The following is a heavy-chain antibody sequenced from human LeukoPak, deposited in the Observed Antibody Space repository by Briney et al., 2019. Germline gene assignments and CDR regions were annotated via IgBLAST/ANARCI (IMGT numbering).Heavy chain of an antibody. CDR1: GFTFSSYW. V-gene: IGHV3-7*01. Sequence: PGGSLRLSCAGSGFTFSSYWMSWVRQAPGKGLEWVANIQQDGNEEYYVDSVKGRFTISRDNAKNSLFLQMNSLRAEDTAVYYCVRESVRNYVGRGAFDLWGQGTMVIVSS. J-gene: IGHJ3*01. CDR2: IQQDGNEE. CDR3: VRESVRNYVGRGAFDL. D-gene: IGHD1-7*01.